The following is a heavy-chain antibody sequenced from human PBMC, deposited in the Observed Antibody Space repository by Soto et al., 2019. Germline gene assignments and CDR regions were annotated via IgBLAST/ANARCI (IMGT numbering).Heavy chain of an antibody. D-gene: IGHD6-13*01. CDR3: AKDAAAGIVNWFDP. CDR2: ISGSGGST. V-gene: IGHV3-23*01. CDR1: GFTFSSYA. J-gene: IGHJ5*02. Sequence: PGASLRLSWAAPGFTFSSYAVSWVRQAPGKGLEWVSAISGSGGSTYYADSVKGRFTISRDNSKNTLYLQMNSLRAEDTAVYYCAKDAAAGIVNWFDPWGQGTLVTVSS.